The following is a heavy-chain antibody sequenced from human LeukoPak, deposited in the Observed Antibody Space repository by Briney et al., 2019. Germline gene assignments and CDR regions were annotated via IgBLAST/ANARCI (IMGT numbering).Heavy chain of an antibody. CDR2: IIPIFGTA. J-gene: IGHJ6*03. CDR1: GGTFSSYA. CDR3: ARGVVPAAPYLGTTYYYYMDV. D-gene: IGHD2-2*01. Sequence: ASVKVSCKASGGTFSSYAISWVRQAPGQGLEWMGGIIPIFGTASYAQKFQGRVTITTDESTSTAHMELSSLRSEDTAVYYCARGVVPAAPYLGTTYYYYMDVWGKGTTVTVSS. V-gene: IGHV1-69*05.